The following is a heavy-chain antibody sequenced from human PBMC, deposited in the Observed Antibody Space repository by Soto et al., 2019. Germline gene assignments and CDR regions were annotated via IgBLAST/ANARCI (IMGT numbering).Heavy chain of an antibody. CDR3: AHRTFGYLDF. V-gene: IGHV2-5*02. CDR2: IYWDDDR. CDR1: GFSLSTHGEA. J-gene: IGHJ4*02. Sequence: ESGPTLVNPTQTLTLTCTFSGFSLSTHGEAVGWIRQPPGKALEWIGIIYWDDDRRYSPSLMRRLTINKDTSKNQVVLIMTNMDPVDTATYYCAHRTFGYLDFWGQGTLVTVSS. D-gene: IGHD3-22*01.